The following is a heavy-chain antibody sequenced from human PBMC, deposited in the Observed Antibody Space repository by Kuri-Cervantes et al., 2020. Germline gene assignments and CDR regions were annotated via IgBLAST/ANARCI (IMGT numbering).Heavy chain of an antibody. CDR2: ISGSGGST. J-gene: IGHJ6*02. Sequence: GGSLRLSCAASGFTFSSYAMSWVRQAPGKGLEWVSAISGSGGSTYYADSVKGRFTISRDNAKNSPYLQMNSLRAEDTAVYYCAKDTYYDFWSGFHYYGMDVWGQGTTVTVS. D-gene: IGHD3-3*01. CDR1: GFTFSSYA. V-gene: IGHV3-23*01. CDR3: AKDTYYDFWSGFHYYGMDV.